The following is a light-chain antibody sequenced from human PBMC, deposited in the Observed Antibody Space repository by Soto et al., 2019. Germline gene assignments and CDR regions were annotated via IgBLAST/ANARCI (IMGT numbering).Light chain of an antibody. Sequence: QSALTQPASVSGSPGQSITISCTGTSSDVGAYNNVSWYQQHPGKAPKLMIYDVNIRPSGVSNRFSGSRSGNTASLTISGLQAEDEADYYCTSWTTSTTMKFGGGTKVTVL. CDR2: DVN. CDR3: TSWTTSTTMK. J-gene: IGLJ2*01. CDR1: SSDVGAYNN. V-gene: IGLV2-14*01.